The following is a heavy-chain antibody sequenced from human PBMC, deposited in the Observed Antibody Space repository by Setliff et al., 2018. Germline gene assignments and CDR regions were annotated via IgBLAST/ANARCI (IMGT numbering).Heavy chain of an antibody. CDR1: GGTFSSYA. CDR2: IIPILGIA. D-gene: IGHD3-22*01. CDR3: AKGRDDSSGSCYFDY. Sequence: ASVKVSCKASGGTFSSYAISWVRQAPGQGLEWMGGIIPILGIANYAQKFQGRVTITADESTSTAYMELSSLRSEDTAVYYCAKGRDDSSGSCYFDYWGQGTLVTVSS. J-gene: IGHJ4*02. V-gene: IGHV1-69*10.